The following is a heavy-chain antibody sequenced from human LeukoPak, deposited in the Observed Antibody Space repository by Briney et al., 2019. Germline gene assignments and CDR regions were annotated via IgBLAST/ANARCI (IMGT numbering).Heavy chain of an antibody. Sequence: PSETLSLTCTVSGGSISSSSYYWGWIRQPPGKGLEWIGSIYHSGSTYYNPSLKSRVTISVDTSKNQFSLKLSSVTAADTAVYYCASHLGFGELFSPIDYWGQGTLVTVSS. D-gene: IGHD3-10*01. V-gene: IGHV4-39*07. CDR3: ASHLGFGELFSPIDY. CDR1: GGSISSSSYY. J-gene: IGHJ4*02. CDR2: IYHSGST.